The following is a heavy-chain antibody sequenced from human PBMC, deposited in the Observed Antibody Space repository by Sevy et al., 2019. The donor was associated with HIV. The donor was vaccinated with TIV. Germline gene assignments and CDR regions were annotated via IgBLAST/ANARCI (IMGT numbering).Heavy chain of an antibody. V-gene: IGHV3-21*01. D-gene: IGHD1-20*01. J-gene: IGHJ4*02. CDR1: GFTFSSYS. CDR2: ISSSSSYI. CDR3: ARERRNWNDFDY. Sequence: GESLKISCAASGFTFSSYSMNWVRQAPGKGLEWVSSISSSSSYIYYADSVKGRFTISRDNAKNSLYLQMNSLRAEDTAVYYCARERRNWNDFDYWGQGTLVTVSS.